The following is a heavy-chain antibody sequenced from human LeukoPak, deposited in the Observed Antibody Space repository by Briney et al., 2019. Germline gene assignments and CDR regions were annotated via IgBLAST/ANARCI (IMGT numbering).Heavy chain of an antibody. Sequence: SQTLSLTCAISGDSVSSNSATWNWIRQSPSRGLEWLGRTYYRSKWYNDYAASVKSRITIKPDTSKNQFSLQLNFVAPEDTAVYYCARDGMAVAVGYFDLWGRGTLVTVSS. CDR2: TYYRSKWYN. J-gene: IGHJ2*01. CDR1: GDSVSSNSAT. D-gene: IGHD6-19*01. CDR3: ARDGMAVAVGYFDL. V-gene: IGHV6-1*01.